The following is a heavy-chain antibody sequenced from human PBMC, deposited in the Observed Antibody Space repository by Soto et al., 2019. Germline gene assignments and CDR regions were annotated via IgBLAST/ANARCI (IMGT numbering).Heavy chain of an antibody. V-gene: IGHV1-2*02. D-gene: IGHD3-22*01. CDR2: INPNSGGT. CDR1: GYTFTDYY. Sequence: ASVKVSCKASGYTFTDYYVHWVRQAPGQGLEWMGWINPNSGGTKSAQKFQGRVTMTRDTSISTAYMELSRLRSDDTAVYYCARRKGDYYDSSGYHYYFDYWGQGTLVTVS. CDR3: ARRKGDYYDSSGYHYYFDY. J-gene: IGHJ4*02.